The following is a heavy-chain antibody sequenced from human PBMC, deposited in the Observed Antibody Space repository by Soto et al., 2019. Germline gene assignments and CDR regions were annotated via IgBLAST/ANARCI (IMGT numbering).Heavy chain of an antibody. V-gene: IGHV4-31*03. Sequence: SETLSLTCTVSVGSISSGGYYLSWIRQHPGKGLEWIGYIYYSWSTYYNPSLKSRVTISVDTSKNQFSLKLSSVTAADTAVYYCARDHLRFLEWSGYYYYYGMEVWGQGTTVTVSS. CDR1: VGSISSGGYY. CDR3: ARDHLRFLEWSGYYYYYGMEV. J-gene: IGHJ6*02. D-gene: IGHD3-3*01. CDR2: IYYSWST.